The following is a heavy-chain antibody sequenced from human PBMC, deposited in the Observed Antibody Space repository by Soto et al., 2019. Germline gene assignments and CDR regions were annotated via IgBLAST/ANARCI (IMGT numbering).Heavy chain of an antibody. Sequence: SETLSLTCAVSGGSISSSNWWSWVRQPPGKGLEWIGEIYHSGSTNYNPSLKSRVTISVDKSKNQFSLKLSSVTAADTAVYYCASASIAAAGTFLYYWGQGTLVTVSS. CDR2: IYHSGST. V-gene: IGHV4-4*02. J-gene: IGHJ4*02. D-gene: IGHD6-13*01. CDR1: GGSISSSNW. CDR3: ASASIAAAGTFLYY.